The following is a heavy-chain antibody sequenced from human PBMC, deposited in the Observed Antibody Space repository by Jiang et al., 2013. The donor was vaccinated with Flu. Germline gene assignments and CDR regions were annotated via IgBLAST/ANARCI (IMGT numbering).Heavy chain of an antibody. D-gene: IGHD5-18*01. Sequence: SQTLSLTCAISGDSVSSNSAAWNWIRQSPSRGLEWLGRTYYRSKWYNDYAVSVKSRITINPDTSKNQFSLQLNSVTPEDTAVYYCARGQGYSYGLVYYYGMDVWGKGTTVTVSS. CDR2: TYYRSKWYN. V-gene: IGHV6-1*01. J-gene: IGHJ6*04. CDR3: ARGQGYSYGLVYYYGMDV. CDR1: GDSVSSNSAA.